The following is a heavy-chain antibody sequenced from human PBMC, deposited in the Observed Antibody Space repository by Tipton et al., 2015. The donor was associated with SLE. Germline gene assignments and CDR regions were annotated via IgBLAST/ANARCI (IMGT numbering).Heavy chain of an antibody. J-gene: IGHJ6*02. D-gene: IGHD3-10*01. CDR1: GFTFGDYA. CDR3: TRDPELWFRSGYYYGMDV. Sequence: SLRLSCTASGFTFGDYAMSWVRQAPGQGLEWVGFIRSKAYGGTTEYAASVKGRFTISRDDSKSIAYLQMNSLKTEDTAVYYCTRDPELWFRSGYYYGMDVWGQGTTVTVSS. V-gene: IGHV3-49*04. CDR2: IRSKAYGGTT.